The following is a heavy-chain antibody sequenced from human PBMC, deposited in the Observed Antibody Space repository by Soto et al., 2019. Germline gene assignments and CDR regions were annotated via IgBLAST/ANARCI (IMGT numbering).Heavy chain of an antibody. CDR1: GDSLSGGDYY. CDR3: ARGQTPSVLLWFGESPFGYGMDV. J-gene: IGHJ6*02. CDR2: IYYSGST. Sequence: SETLSLTCTVSGDSLSGGDYYWSWIRQPPGKGLEWIGYIYYSGSTNYNPSLKSRVTISVDTSKNQFSLKLSSVTAADTAVYYCARGQTPSVLLWFGESPFGYGMDVWGQGTTVTV. V-gene: IGHV4-61*08. D-gene: IGHD3-10*01.